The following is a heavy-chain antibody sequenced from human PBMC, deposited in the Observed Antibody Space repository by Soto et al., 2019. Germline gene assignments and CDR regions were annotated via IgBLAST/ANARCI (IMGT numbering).Heavy chain of an antibody. Sequence: QVRLVESGGGVVQPGTSLRLSCAASGFTFSDYVIHWVRQAAGKGLEWVASMTYDGATEYYADSVKGRFTMSRDNSKRALSLQMKSLRPDDTAVYYCARVRLSIAVNDALDVWGQGTTVTVSS. CDR1: GFTFSDYV. CDR2: MTYDGATE. D-gene: IGHD3-3*02. J-gene: IGHJ3*01. CDR3: ARVRLSIAVNDALDV. V-gene: IGHV3-30*14.